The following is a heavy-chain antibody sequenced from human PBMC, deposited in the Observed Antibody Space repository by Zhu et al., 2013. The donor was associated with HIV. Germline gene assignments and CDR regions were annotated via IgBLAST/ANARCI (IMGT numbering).Heavy chain of an antibody. CDR1: GYTFTGYY. D-gene: IGHD2-15*01. CDR2: INPNSGGT. J-gene: IGHJ6*01. V-gene: IGHV1-2*02. Sequence: QVQLVQSGAEVKKPGASVKVSCKASGYTFTGYYMHWVRQAPGQGLEWMGWINPNSGGTNYAQKFQGRVTMTRDTSISTAYMELSRLGSDDTAVYYCARADCSGGSCYLRYYYYGMDVVGRRTTSPSP. CDR3: ARADCSGGSCYLRYYYYGMDV.